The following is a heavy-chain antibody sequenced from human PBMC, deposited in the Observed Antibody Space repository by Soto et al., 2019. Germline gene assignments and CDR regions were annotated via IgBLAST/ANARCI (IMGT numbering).Heavy chain of an antibody. CDR1: GFIFGSYA. J-gene: IGHJ4*02. D-gene: IGHD6-25*01. CDR3: AKCVVESGGSGGWPWFFEN. V-gene: IGHV3-23*01. CDR2: ISGSGGTT. Sequence: EVQLMESGGDLVQPGGSLRLSCAASGFIFGSYAMSWVRQAPGKGLDWVSAISGSGGTTYNAGSVQGRFTISRDNSKNNLYLQMNTLRAEDTALYYCAKCVVESGGSGGWPWFFENWGQGTLVTVSS.